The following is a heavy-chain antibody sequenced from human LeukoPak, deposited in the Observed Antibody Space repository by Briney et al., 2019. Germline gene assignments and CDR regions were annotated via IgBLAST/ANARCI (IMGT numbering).Heavy chain of an antibody. J-gene: IGHJ4*02. CDR3: AKGKVRPVWGSYRYDRGPNYDY. Sequence: SETLSLTCTVSGGSVSSGTYYWSWIRQPPGKGLEWIGYIYYSGSTNYNPSLKSRVTISVDTSKNQFSLKLSSVTAADTAVYYCAKGKVRPVWGSYRYDRGPNYDYWGQGTLVTVSS. CDR2: IYYSGST. D-gene: IGHD3-16*02. V-gene: IGHV4-61*01. CDR1: GGSVSSGTYY.